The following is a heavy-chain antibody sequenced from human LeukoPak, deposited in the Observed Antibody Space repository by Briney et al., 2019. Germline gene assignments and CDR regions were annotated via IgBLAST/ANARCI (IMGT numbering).Heavy chain of an antibody. CDR2: IYTSGST. J-gene: IGHJ6*03. Sequence: SETLSLTCTVSGGSISSGSYYWSWIRQPAGKGLEWIGRIYTSGSTNYNPSLKSRVTISVDTSKDQFSLKLSSVTAADTAVYYCARGPYYYYYYMDVWGKGTTVTVSS. V-gene: IGHV4-61*02. CDR3: ARGPYYYYYYMDV. CDR1: GGSISSGSYY.